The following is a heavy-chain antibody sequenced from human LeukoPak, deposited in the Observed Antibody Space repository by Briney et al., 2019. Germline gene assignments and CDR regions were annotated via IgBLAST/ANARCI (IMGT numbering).Heavy chain of an antibody. V-gene: IGHV1-2*02. CDR1: GYIFTGYY. CDR2: INPNTGGT. D-gene: IGHD3-10*01. CDR3: AGERESGRSDAFDF. J-gene: IGHJ3*01. Sequence: ASVKVSCKTSGYIFTGYYIHWVRQAPGQGLEWMGWINPNTGGTNYAQDFQGRVTMTRDTYVSTAYMDLRSLKSDDTAVYFCAGERESGRSDAFDFWGQGTMVTVSS.